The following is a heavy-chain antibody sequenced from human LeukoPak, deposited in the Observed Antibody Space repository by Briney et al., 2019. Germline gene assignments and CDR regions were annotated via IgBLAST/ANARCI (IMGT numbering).Heavy chain of an antibody. CDR1: GYSISSGYY. J-gene: IGHJ3*02. V-gene: IGHV4-38-2*01. CDR3: ARGGVLARRAFDI. CDR2: IYSSGGT. Sequence: SETLSLTCAVSGYSISSGYYWGWIRQPPGKGLEWIGYIYSSGGTNYNPSLKSRVTISVDTSKNQFSLKLISVTAADTAVYYCARGGVLARRAFDIWGQGTMVTVSS. D-gene: IGHD3-3*01.